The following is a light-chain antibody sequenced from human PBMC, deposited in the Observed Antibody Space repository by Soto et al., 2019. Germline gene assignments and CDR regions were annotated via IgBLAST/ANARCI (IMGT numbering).Light chain of an antibody. CDR3: RSFAGNNDLV. CDR2: EVS. J-gene: IGLJ2*01. Sequence: QSALTQPPSASGSPGQSVTISCTGTSSDVGGYNYVSWYQQHPGKAPKLMISEVSKRPSGVPDRFSASKSGNTASLTVSGLQAEDEADYCCRSFAGNNDLVFGGGTKLTVL. CDR1: SSDVGGYNY. V-gene: IGLV2-8*01.